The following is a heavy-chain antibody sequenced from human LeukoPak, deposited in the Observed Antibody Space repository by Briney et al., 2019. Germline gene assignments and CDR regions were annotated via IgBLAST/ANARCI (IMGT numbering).Heavy chain of an antibody. D-gene: IGHD5-18*01. J-gene: IGHJ4*02. CDR2: INHSGST. CDR1: GGSFSGYY. CDR3: ARDDRYSYGSGFVY. V-gene: IGHV4-34*01. Sequence: ASETLSLTCAVYGGSFSGYYWSWIRQPPGKGLEWIGEINHSGSTNYNPSLKSRVTISVDTSKNQFSLKLSSVTAADTAVYYCARDDRYSYGSGFVYWGQGTLVTVSS.